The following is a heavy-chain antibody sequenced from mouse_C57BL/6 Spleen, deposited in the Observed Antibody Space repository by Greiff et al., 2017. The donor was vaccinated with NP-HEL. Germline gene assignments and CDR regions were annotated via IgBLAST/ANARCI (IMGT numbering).Heavy chain of an antibody. CDR1: GYTFTSYW. Sequence: QVQLQQPGAELVRPGSSVKLSCKASGYTFTSYWMHWVKQRPIQGLEWIGNIDPSDSETHYNQKFKDKATLTVDKSSSTAYMQLSSLTSEDSAVYYCARSHYDYHYYAMDYWGQGTSVTVSS. J-gene: IGHJ4*01. CDR3: ARSHYDYHYYAMDY. D-gene: IGHD2-4*01. CDR2: IDPSDSET. V-gene: IGHV1-52*01.